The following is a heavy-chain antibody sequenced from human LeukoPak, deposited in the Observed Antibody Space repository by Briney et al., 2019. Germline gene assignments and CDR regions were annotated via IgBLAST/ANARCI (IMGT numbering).Heavy chain of an antibody. J-gene: IGHJ4*02. CDR2: ISGSGGST. Sequence: GGSLRLSCAASGFTSSRYAMTWIRQAPGKGLDLVSGISGSGGSTFYAASVKGRFTVSRDNSKNTLYLQMNNLRAEDTAVYYCAKDNRPYYYDSSGSIFDYWGQGTLVTVSS. CDR1: GFTSSRYA. CDR3: AKDNRPYYYDSSGSIFDY. V-gene: IGHV3-23*01. D-gene: IGHD3-22*01.